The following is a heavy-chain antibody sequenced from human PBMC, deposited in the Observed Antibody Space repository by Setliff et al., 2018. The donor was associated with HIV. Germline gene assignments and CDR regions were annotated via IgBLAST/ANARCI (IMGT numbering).Heavy chain of an antibody. J-gene: IGHJ5*02. D-gene: IGHD1-7*01. CDR1: GGPISSGSYY. V-gene: IGHV4-61*02. CDR2: IYASGNT. Sequence: SETLSLTCNVSGGPISSGSYYWNWIRQPAGKGLEWTGRIYASGNTNYNPSLKGRVTISIDTSKNQFSLRLTSVTTADTAIYYCARVVELQWGKAWFHPWGQGTLVTVSS. CDR3: ARVVELQWGKAWFHP.